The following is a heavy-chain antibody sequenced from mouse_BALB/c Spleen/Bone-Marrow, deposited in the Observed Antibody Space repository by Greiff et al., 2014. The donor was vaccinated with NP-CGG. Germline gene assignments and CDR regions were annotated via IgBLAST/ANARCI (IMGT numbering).Heavy chain of an antibody. V-gene: IGHV2-9*02. Sequence: VKLLDSVPGLVAPSQSLSITCSVSGFSLTSYGVHWVRQPPGKGLEWLGVIWAGGSANYNSALMSRLSISKDNSKSQVFLKMNSLQTDDTAMYYCASPIYYDYPLFAYWGQGTLVTVSA. CDR2: IWAGGSA. J-gene: IGHJ3*01. CDR1: GFSLTSYG. D-gene: IGHD2-4*01. CDR3: ASPIYYDYPLFAY.